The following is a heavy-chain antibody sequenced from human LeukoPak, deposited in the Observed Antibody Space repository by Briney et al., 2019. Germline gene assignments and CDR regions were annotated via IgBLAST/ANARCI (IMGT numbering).Heavy chain of an antibody. Sequence: ASVKVSCKASGGTFSSYAISWVRQAPGQGLEWMGRIIPILGIANYAQKFQGRVTITADKSTSTAYMELSSLRSEDTAVYYCAKASPPNWYFDLWGRGTLVTVSS. J-gene: IGHJ2*01. V-gene: IGHV1-69*04. CDR1: GGTFSSYA. CDR3: AKASPPNWYFDL. CDR2: IIPILGIA.